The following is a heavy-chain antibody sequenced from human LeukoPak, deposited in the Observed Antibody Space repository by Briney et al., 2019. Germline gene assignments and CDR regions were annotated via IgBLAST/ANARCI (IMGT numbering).Heavy chain of an antibody. D-gene: IGHD2-2*01. V-gene: IGHV3-33*01. CDR1: GFTFSNYG. CDR2: IWYDGSNK. Sequence: GGSLRLSCAASGFTFSNYGMHWVRQAPGKGLEWEAVIWYDGSNKYYADSVKGRSTISRDNSKNTLYLQMNSLRAEDTAVYYCARSRDIVVVFPDFDPWGQGTLATVSS. J-gene: IGHJ5*02. CDR3: ARSRDIVVVFPDFDP.